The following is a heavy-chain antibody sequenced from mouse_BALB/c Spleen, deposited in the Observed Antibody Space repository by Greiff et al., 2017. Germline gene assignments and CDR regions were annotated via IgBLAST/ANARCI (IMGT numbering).Heavy chain of an antibody. V-gene: IGHV1-5*01. Sequence: SGTVLARPGASVKMSCKASGYSFTSYWMHWVKQRPGQGLEWIGAIYPGNSDTSYNQKFKGKAKLTAVTSASTAYMELSSLTNEDSAVYYCTRSPLTVYAMDYWGQGTSVTVSS. CDR2: IYPGNSDT. CDR1: GYSFTSYW. CDR3: TRSPLTVYAMDY. J-gene: IGHJ4*01. D-gene: IGHD4-1*01.